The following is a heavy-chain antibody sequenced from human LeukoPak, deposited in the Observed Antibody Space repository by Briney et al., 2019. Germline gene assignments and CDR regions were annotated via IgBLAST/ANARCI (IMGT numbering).Heavy chain of an antibody. V-gene: IGHV4-30-4*01. Sequence: PSQTLSLTCTVSGGSISSGDYYWSWLRQPPGKGLEWIGYVYYSGSTYYNPSLKSRVTMSVDTSTNQFSLKLSSVTAADTAVYYCARELTYADYWGQGTLVTVSS. J-gene: IGHJ4*02. D-gene: IGHD4/OR15-4a*01. CDR3: ARELTYADY. CDR1: GGSISSGDYY. CDR2: VYYSGST.